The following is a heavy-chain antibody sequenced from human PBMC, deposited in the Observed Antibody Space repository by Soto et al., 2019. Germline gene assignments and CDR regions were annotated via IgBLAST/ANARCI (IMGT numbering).Heavy chain of an antibody. CDR2: INHSGST. J-gene: IGHJ6*02. D-gene: IGHD3-22*01. CDR3: ASKRTRIDYYDSSGYYYVRYYYYGMDV. CDR1: GGSLSGYY. V-gene: IGHV4-34*01. Sequence: QVQLQQWGAGLLKPSETLSLTCAVYGGSLSGYYWSWIRQPPGKGLEWIGEINHSGSTNYNPSLKSRVTISVDTSKNQFSLKLSSVTAADTAVYYCASKRTRIDYYDSSGYYYVRYYYYGMDVWGQGTTVTVSS.